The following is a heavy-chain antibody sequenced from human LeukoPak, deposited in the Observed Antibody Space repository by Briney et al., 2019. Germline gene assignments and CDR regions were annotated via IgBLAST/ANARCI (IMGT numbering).Heavy chain of an antibody. J-gene: IGHJ6*03. D-gene: IGHD5-12*01. Sequence: ASVKVSCKASGYTFTSYGISWVRQAPGQGLEWMGWISAYNGNTNYAQKLQGRVTMTTDTSTSTACMELRSLRSDDTAVYYCARAAPVYSGYDGDYYYYYYYMDVWGKGTTVTVSS. V-gene: IGHV1-18*01. CDR3: ARAAPVYSGYDGDYYYYYYYMDV. CDR1: GYTFTSYG. CDR2: ISAYNGNT.